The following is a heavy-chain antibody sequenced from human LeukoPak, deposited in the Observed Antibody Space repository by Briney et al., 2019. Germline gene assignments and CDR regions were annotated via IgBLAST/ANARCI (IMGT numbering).Heavy chain of an antibody. V-gene: IGHV4-34*01. J-gene: IGHJ5*02. D-gene: IGHD3-16*01. CDR1: CASFSDYY. CDR2: INHSGSI. CDR3: ARGRVVGDYVIHS. Sequence: TPSEPLSPTRAVYCASFSDYYWSGLRQPPGKRLEGSGVINHSGSINYNPSLKSRFTLSVDTSKNQLSLKVTSMTAEDTAVYYCARGRVVGDYVIHSWGQGTLVSVSS.